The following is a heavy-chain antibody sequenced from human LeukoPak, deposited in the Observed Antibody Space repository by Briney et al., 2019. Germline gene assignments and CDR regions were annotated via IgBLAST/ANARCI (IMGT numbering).Heavy chain of an antibody. V-gene: IGHV3-23*01. CDR1: GFTFSRYA. CDR3: TPEEAVAGIFDY. D-gene: IGHD6-19*01. J-gene: IGHJ4*02. CDR2: ISGSGGST. Sequence: GGSLRLSCAASGFTFSRYAMSGVRQAPGKGLEGVSAISGSGGSTYYADSVKGRFTISRDNSKNTLYLQMNSLKTEDTAVYYCTPEEAVAGIFDYWGQGTLVTVSS.